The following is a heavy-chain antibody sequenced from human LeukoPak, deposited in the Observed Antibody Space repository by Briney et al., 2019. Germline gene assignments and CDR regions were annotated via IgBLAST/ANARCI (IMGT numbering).Heavy chain of an antibody. CDR2: ISAYNGNT. V-gene: IGHV1-18*01. CDR1: GYTFTSYG. J-gene: IGHJ4*02. Sequence: ASVKVSCKASGYTFTSYGISWVRQAPGQGLEWMGWISAYNGNTNYAQKLQGRVTMTTDTSTSTAYMELRGLRSDDTAVYYCARSYCSSTSCRYWYYFDYWGQGTLVTVSS. D-gene: IGHD2-2*01. CDR3: ARSYCSSTSCRYWYYFDY.